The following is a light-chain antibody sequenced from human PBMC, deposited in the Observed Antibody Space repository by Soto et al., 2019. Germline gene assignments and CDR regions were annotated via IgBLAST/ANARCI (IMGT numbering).Light chain of an antibody. CDR3: HQCDSSPWT. J-gene: IGKJ1*01. V-gene: IGKV3-20*01. CDR2: DAS. Sequence: EIVLTQSPGTLSLSPGERATLSCRASQSVTTYLAWYQQKPGQAPRLLIYDASTRATGIPARFSGSGSGTDFTLTISRLEPEDFAVFYCHQCDSSPWTFGQGTKVDIK. CDR1: QSVTTY.